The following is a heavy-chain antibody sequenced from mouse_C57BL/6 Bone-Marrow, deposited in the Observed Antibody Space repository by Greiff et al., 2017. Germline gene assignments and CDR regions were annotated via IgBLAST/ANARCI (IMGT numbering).Heavy chain of an antibody. J-gene: IGHJ1*03. CDR2: ISGGGGNT. Sequence: EVNVVESGGGLVKPGGSLKLSCAASGFTFSSYTMSWVRQTPGKRLQWVAAISGGGGNTYYPDSVKGRFTISRDNNTNILYLQMSSLRSEDMALYYCSRQVTTVLATKYFDVWGTGTTVTVSS. CDR3: SRQVTTVLATKYFDV. V-gene: IGHV5-9*01. D-gene: IGHD1-1*01. CDR1: GFTFSSYT.